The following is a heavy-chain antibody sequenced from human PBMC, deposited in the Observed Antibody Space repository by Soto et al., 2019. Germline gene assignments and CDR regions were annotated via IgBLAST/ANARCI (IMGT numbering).Heavy chain of an antibody. J-gene: IGHJ6*02. CDR3: AREAYYDFWSGYPPYGMDV. CDR1: GYTLTSYG. Sequence: GASVKVSCKASGYTLTSYGISWVRQAPGQGLEWMGWISAYNGNTNYAQKLQGRVTMTTDTSTSTAYMELRSLRSDDTAVYYCAREAYYDFWSGYPPYGMDVWGQGTTVTVSS. CDR2: ISAYNGNT. D-gene: IGHD3-3*01. V-gene: IGHV1-18*01.